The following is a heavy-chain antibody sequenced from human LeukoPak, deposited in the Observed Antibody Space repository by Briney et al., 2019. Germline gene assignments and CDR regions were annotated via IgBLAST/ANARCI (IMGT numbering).Heavy chain of an antibody. CDR2: IRSGSYTI. J-gene: IGHJ6*02. CDR1: GLTFSSHW. V-gene: IGHV3-48*01. CDR3: ARAKDHYYGMDV. Sequence: GGSLRLSCAASGLTFSSHWMHWVRQAPGKGLEWVSYIRSGSYTIYYADSVKGRFTISRDNAKNSLYLQMNSLRAEDTAVYYCARAKDHYYGMDVWGQGTTVIVS.